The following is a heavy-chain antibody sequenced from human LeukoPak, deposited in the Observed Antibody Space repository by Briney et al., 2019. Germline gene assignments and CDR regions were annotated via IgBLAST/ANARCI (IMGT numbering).Heavy chain of an antibody. CDR2: VDKSGST. Sequence: SETLSLTCSVSGDSIRNYYWSWLRQSPGKGLEWIGYVDKSGSTNYNPSFKSRVIVSSDTSRNEFSLNLNSVTVADTAIYYCARGGSSCYGCHNWFDPWGQGTRVTVSS. J-gene: IGHJ5*02. D-gene: IGHD2-2*01. CDR3: ARGGSSCYGCHNWFDP. V-gene: IGHV4-59*01. CDR1: GDSIRNYY.